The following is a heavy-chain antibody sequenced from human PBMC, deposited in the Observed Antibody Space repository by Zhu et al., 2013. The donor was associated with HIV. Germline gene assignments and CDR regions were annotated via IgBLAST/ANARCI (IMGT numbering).Heavy chain of an antibody. Sequence: QVQLVQSGAEVKKPGTSVKVSCKASGYSFTSYGFSWVRQAPGQGLEWMGWISAYNGNTNYAQKTQGRVTMTTDTSTNTAYMELRSLTFDDTAVYYCARDDSWFDYWGQGTLVTVSS. CDR2: ISAYNGNT. D-gene: IGHD6-13*01. CDR3: ARDDSWFDY. V-gene: IGHV1-18*01. CDR1: GYSFTSYG. J-gene: IGHJ4*02.